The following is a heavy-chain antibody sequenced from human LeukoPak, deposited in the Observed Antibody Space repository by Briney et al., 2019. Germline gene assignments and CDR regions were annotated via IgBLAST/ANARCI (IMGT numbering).Heavy chain of an antibody. D-gene: IGHD3-10*01. Sequence: ASVKVSCKASGYTFTSYDINWVRQATGQGLEWMGWINPSSGGTNYAQKFQGRVTMTRDTSISTAYMELSRLRSDDTAVYYCARQMVRVGRWFDPWGQGTLVTVSS. J-gene: IGHJ5*02. V-gene: IGHV1-2*02. CDR3: ARQMVRVGRWFDP. CDR1: GYTFTSYD. CDR2: INPSSGGT.